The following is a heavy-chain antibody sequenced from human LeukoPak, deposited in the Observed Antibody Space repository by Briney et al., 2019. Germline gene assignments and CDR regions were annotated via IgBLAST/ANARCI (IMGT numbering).Heavy chain of an antibody. V-gene: IGHV3-15*07. Sequence: GGSLRLSCAASGFTFSNAWMNWVRQAPGKGLEWVGRIKSKTDGGTTDYAAPVKGRFTISRDDSKNTLYLQMNSLKTEDTAVCYCTTTLEYYYGSGSYRIPFDYWGQGTLVTVSS. CDR3: TTTLEYYYGSGSYRIPFDY. J-gene: IGHJ4*02. D-gene: IGHD3-10*01. CDR2: IKSKTDGGTT. CDR1: GFTFSNAW.